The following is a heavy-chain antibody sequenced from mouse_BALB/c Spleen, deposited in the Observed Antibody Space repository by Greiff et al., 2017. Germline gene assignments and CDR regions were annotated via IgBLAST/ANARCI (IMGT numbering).Heavy chain of an antibody. CDR2: ISSGSSYT. J-gene: IGHJ4*01. V-gene: IGHV5-6-4*01. CDR3: TRVGYDAMDY. Sequence: EVQRVESGGGLVKPGGSLKLSCAASGFTFSSYTMSWVRQTPEKRLEWVATISSGSSYTYYPDSVKGRFTISRDNAKNTLYLQMSSLKSEDTAMYYCTRVGYDAMDYWGQGTSVTVSS. CDR1: GFTFSSYT.